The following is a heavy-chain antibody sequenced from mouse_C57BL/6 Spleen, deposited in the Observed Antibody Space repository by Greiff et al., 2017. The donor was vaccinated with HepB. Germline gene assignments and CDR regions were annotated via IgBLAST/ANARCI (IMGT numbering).Heavy chain of an antibody. CDR1: GFTFSDYG. V-gene: IGHV5-17*01. CDR2: ISSGSSTI. Sequence: VKLVESGGGLVKPGGSLKLSCAASGFTFSDYGMHWVRQAPEKGLEWVAYISSGSSTIYYADTVKGRFTISRDNAKNTLFLQMTSLRSEDTAMYYCARNSKAYAMDYWGQETSVTVSS. CDR3: ARNSKAYAMDY. D-gene: IGHD2-5*01. J-gene: IGHJ4*01.